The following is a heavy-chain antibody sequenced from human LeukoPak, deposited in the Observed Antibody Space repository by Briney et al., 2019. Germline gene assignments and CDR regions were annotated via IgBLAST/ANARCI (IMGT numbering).Heavy chain of an antibody. CDR3: AKGYYDYVWGSYYFDY. V-gene: IGHV3-23*01. CDR1: GFTFSSYA. J-gene: IGHJ4*02. D-gene: IGHD3-16*01. CDR2: ISGSGGST. Sequence: KSGGSLRLSCAASGFTFSSYAMSWVRQAPGKGLEWVSAISGSGGSTYYADSVKGRFTISRDNSRDTLYLRMNSLRAEDTAVYYCAKGYYDYVWGSYYFDYWGQGTLVTVSS.